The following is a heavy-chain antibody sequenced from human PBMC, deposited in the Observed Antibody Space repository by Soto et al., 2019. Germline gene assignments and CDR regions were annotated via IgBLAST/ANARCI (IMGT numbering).Heavy chain of an antibody. D-gene: IGHD4-4*01. CDR3: AREEVTTETTVIRYYHYAMDA. V-gene: IGHV3-7*01. Sequence: GGSLILSCAASRFTFSSYWMTWVRQAPGKGLEWVANIKEDGSEKYYVDSVKGRFSISRDNAKKSLYLQMNGLRAEDTAVYYCAREEVTTETTVIRYYHYAMDAWGKGTKVNVSP. J-gene: IGHJ6*04. CDR1: RFTFSSYW. CDR2: IKEDGSEK.